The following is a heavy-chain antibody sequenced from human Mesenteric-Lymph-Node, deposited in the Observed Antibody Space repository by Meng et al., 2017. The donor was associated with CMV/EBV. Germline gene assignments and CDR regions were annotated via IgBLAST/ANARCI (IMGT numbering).Heavy chain of an antibody. V-gene: IGHV3-7*01. CDR2: IKQDGSEK. J-gene: IGHJ6*02. CDR3: ARDPLDDFWSGSYYYYGMDV. Sequence: GESLKISCAASGFTFSSYWMGWVRQAPGKGLEWVANIKQDGSEKYYVDSVKGRFTISRDNAKNSLYLQMNSLRAEDTAVYYCARDPLDDFWSGSYYYYGMDVWGQGTTVTVSS. CDR1: GFTFSSYW. D-gene: IGHD3-3*01.